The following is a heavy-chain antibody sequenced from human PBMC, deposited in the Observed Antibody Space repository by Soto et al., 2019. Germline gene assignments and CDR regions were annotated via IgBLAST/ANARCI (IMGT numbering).Heavy chain of an antibody. CDR3: ARGGRGGYYKDA. V-gene: IGHV3-74*01. CDR1: GFTFSNYW. CDR2: IKSDGSIT. D-gene: IGHD3-10*01. Sequence: SGFTFSNYWIHWVRQAPGKGLVWVSRIKSDGSITNYADSVKGRFTISRDNAKNTVYVEMNSLRAEDTAVYYCARGGRGGYYKDAWGKGTTVTVSS. J-gene: IGHJ6*03.